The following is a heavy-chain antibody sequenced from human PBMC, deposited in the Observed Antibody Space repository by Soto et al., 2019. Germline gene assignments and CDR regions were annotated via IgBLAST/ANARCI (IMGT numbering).Heavy chain of an antibody. D-gene: IGHD3-10*01. Sequence: QVQLQELGPGLVKPSQTLSLTCTVSGGSIRSGGYYWSWIRQHPGKGLEWIGYIYYSGSTYYNPSLKSRVTISVDTSKNQFSLKLSSVTAADTAVYYCARGVRLVRGATYYYYYYMDVWGKGTTVTVSS. J-gene: IGHJ6*03. CDR1: GGSIRSGGYY. CDR3: ARGVRLVRGATYYYYYYMDV. CDR2: IYYSGST. V-gene: IGHV4-31*03.